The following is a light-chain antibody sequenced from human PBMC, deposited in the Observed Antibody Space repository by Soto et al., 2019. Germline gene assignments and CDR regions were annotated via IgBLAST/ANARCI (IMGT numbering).Light chain of an antibody. CDR1: QSLLDSDDGKTY. CDR2: TVS. CDR3: MQRIEFPLT. J-gene: IGKJ4*01. V-gene: IGKV2-40*01. Sequence: DIVMTQTPLSLPVTPGEPASISCRSSQSLLDSDDGKTYLDWYLQKPGQSPQLLIYTVSYRASGVPDRFNGSGSGTDFTLEISRVEGEDVGVYYCMQRIEFPLTFGGGTKVDIK.